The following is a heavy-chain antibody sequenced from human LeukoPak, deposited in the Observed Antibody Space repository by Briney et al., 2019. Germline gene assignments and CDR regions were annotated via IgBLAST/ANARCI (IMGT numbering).Heavy chain of an antibody. CDR2: ISGSSDYI. D-gene: IGHD2-21*02. Sequence: PGGSLRLSCAASVFTFSTYAMSWARQAPGKGLEWVSSISGSSDYIFYADSVKGRFTISRDNARASLYLQMNSLRAEDTAAYYCGRWMPCGGDCYRIDYWGQGTLVTVSS. V-gene: IGHV3-21*01. J-gene: IGHJ4*02. CDR1: VFTFSTYA. CDR3: GRWMPCGGDCYRIDY.